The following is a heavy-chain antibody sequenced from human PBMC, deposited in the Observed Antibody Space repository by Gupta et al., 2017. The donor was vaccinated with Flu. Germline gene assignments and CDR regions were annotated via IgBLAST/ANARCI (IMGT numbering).Heavy chain of an antibody. CDR3: ARIRSDTLDEGFDY. Sequence: GVSWIRQPPGKALEWLAHIFSNDEKSYSTSLKSRLTISKDTSKSQVVLTMTKMDPVDTATYYCARIRSDTLDEGFDYGGQGTMVTVSS. CDR1: G. CDR2: IFSNDEK. J-gene: IGHJ4*02. V-gene: IGHV2-26*01.